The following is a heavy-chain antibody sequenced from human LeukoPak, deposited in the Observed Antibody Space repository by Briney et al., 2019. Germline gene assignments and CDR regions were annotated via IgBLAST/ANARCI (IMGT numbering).Heavy chain of an antibody. CDR3: ARRRDLYSGSYYPFDY. Sequence: GESLKISCKGSGYSFTNYWIGWVRQMPGKGLKWMGIIYPGDSDARYSPSFRGQVTISADKSISTAYLQWSSLKASDTVMYYCARRRDLYSGSYYPFDYWGQGTLVTVSS. J-gene: IGHJ4*02. V-gene: IGHV5-51*01. CDR2: IYPGDSDA. CDR1: GYSFTNYW. D-gene: IGHD1-26*01.